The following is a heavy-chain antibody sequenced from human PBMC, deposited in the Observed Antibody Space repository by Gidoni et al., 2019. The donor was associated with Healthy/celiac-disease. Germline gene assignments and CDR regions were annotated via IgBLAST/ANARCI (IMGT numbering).Heavy chain of an antibody. J-gene: IGHJ5*02. CDR3: ARDGDVAAAGTGWFDP. CDR1: GYTFTGYY. V-gene: IGHV1-2*02. D-gene: IGHD6-13*01. Sequence: QVQLVQSGAEVKKPVASVKVSCKASGYTFTGYYMHWVRQAPGQGLEWMGWINPNSGGTNYAQKFQGRVTMTRDTTISTAYMELSRLRSDDTAVYYCARDGDVAAAGTGWFDPWGQGTLVTVSS. CDR2: INPNSGGT.